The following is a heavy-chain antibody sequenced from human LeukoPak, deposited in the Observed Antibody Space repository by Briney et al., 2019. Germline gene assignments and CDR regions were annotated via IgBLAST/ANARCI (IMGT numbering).Heavy chain of an antibody. CDR3: ARDSTVATYYGVDV. CDR2: IQSDGSEK. Sequence: GGSLRLSCAASGFTFRSYWMSWVRQAPRKGLEWVANIQSDGSEKNYIDSVQGRFTISRDNAKTSLYLQMNILTAEDTAVYYCARDSTVATYYGVDVWGQGTTVTVSS. CDR1: GFTFRSYW. J-gene: IGHJ6*02. V-gene: IGHV3-7*01. D-gene: IGHD6-19*01.